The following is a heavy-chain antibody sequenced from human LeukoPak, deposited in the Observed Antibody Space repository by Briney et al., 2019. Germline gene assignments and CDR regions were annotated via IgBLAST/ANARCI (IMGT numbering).Heavy chain of an antibody. CDR2: TYYRSKWYN. D-gene: IGHD2-2*03. CDR1: GDSVSSNSAA. J-gene: IGHJ4*02. CDR3: SESYMDPGGPHGFNY. V-gene: IGHV6-1*01. Sequence: SQTLSLTCAISGDSVSSNSAAWNWIRQSPLRGLEWLGRTYYRSKWYNDYAVSVKSRITINPDTSKNQFSLQLNSVTPQDPAVYYVSESYMDPGGPHGFNYWGKGPLVTVPP.